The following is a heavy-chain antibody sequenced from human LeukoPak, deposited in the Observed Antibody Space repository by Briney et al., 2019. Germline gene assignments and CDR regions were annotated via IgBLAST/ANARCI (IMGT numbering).Heavy chain of an antibody. V-gene: IGHV4-34*01. CDR1: GGFFSGYY. J-gene: IGHJ4*02. Sequence: SETLSLTCAVYGGFFSGYYWSWIRQLPGKGLEWIGEINHSGSTNYNPSLKSRVTISVDTSKNQFSLKLSSVTAADTAVHYCASSTTVSDFDYWGQGTLVTVSS. D-gene: IGHD4-17*01. CDR2: INHSGST. CDR3: ASSTTVSDFDY.